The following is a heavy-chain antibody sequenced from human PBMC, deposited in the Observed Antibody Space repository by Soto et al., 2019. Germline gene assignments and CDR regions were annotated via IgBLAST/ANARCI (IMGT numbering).Heavy chain of an antibody. V-gene: IGHV3-30*18. D-gene: IGHD3-10*01. CDR1: GFTFSSYG. Sequence: GGSLRLSCAASGFTFSSYGMHWVRQAPGKGLEWVAVISYDGSNKYYADSVKGRFTISRDNSKNTLYLQMNSLRAEDTAVYYCAKDRPVRGVTPIRYWGQGTLVTVSS. J-gene: IGHJ4*02. CDR3: AKDRPVRGVTPIRY. CDR2: ISYDGSNK.